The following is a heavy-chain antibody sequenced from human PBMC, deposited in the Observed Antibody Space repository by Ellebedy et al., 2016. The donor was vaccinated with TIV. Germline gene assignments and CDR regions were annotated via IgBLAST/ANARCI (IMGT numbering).Heavy chain of an antibody. Sequence: KVSXXGSEYSFTNYWIGWVRQMPGKGLEWMGIIYLDGSDTRYSPSFQGQVTISADKSISTAYLQWSSLKASDSAMYYCARHTSGDRRGDYYGMDVWGQGTTVTVSS. J-gene: IGHJ6*02. CDR3: ARHTSGDRRGDYYGMDV. V-gene: IGHV5-51*01. D-gene: IGHD1-26*01. CDR2: IYLDGSDT. CDR1: EYSFTNYW.